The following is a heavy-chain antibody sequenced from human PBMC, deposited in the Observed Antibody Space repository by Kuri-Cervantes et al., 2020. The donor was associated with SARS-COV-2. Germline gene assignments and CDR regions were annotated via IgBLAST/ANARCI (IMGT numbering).Heavy chain of an antibody. Sequence: GESLKISCVASGFTFSSYGMHWVRQAPGKGLEWVAVIWYDGSNKYYADSVKGRFTISRDNSKNTLYLQMNSLRAEDTAVYYCARDRIAPTGWDYYMDVWGKGTTVTVSS. CDR3: ARDRIAPTGWDYYMDV. CDR1: GFTFSSYG. CDR2: IWYDGSNK. D-gene: IGHD2-15*01. J-gene: IGHJ6*03. V-gene: IGHV3-33*01.